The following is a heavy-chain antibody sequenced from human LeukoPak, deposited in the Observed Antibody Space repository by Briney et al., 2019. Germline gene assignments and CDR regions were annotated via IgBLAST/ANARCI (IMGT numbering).Heavy chain of an antibody. CDR1: GFTVSSNY. D-gene: IGHD3-10*01. CDR2: IYSAGST. J-gene: IGHJ4*02. V-gene: IGHV3-66*01. Sequence: GGSLRLSCAASGFTVSSNYMSWVRQAPGKGLEWVAVIYSAGSTYYADSVKGRFTISRDNSKNTLYRQMNSLRAEDTAVYYFARDGYYGSGEGQAPLDYWGQGTLVTVSS. CDR3: ARDGYYGSGEGQAPLDY.